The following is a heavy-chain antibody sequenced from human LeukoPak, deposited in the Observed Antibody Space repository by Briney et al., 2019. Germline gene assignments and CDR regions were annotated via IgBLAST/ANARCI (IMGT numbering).Heavy chain of an antibody. D-gene: IGHD1-1*01. Sequence: PGGSLRLSCAASGFPFSDYAMTWVRQTPGKGLEWVSVISGGGDSVDYADSMKGRFTISRDNAKNSLFLRMSSLRVEDTAVYYCARPRTAWSSHWYFEVWGRGTLVTVSS. J-gene: IGHJ2*01. CDR2: ISGGGDSV. V-gene: IGHV3-23*01. CDR3: ARPRTAWSSHWYFEV. CDR1: GFPFSDYA.